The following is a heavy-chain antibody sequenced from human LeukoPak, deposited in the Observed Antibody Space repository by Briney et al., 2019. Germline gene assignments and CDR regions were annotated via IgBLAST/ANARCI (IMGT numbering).Heavy chain of an antibody. V-gene: IGHV1-2*02. CDR1: GYTFTDYY. J-gene: IGHJ6*02. CDR3: ARVRIGQQLDKYYYYAMDV. CDR2: INPNSGGT. Sequence: ASVKVSCKASGYTFTDYYMHWVRQAPGQGLEWMGWINPNSGGTNYAQKFQGRVTMTTDTTISTAYMEVSRLRSDDTAVYYCARVRIGQQLDKYYYYAMDVWGQGTTVTVSS. D-gene: IGHD6-13*01.